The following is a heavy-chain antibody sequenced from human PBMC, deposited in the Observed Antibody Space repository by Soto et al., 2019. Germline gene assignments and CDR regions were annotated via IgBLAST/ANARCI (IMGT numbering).Heavy chain of an antibody. D-gene: IGHD3-22*01. CDR1: GYSFTSYW. CDR3: ARMGDTYYDSSGYPDY. J-gene: IGHJ4*02. Sequence: GESLKISCKGSGYSFTSYWIGWVRQMPGKGLEWMGIIYPGDSDTRYSPSFQGQVTISADKSISTAYLQWSSLKASDTAMYYCARMGDTYYDSSGYPDYWGQGTLVTVSS. V-gene: IGHV5-51*01. CDR2: IYPGDSDT.